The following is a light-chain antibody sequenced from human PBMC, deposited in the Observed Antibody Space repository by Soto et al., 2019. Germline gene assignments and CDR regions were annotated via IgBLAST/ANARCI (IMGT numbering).Light chain of an antibody. CDR3: QQSYSTPLP. J-gene: IGKJ4*02. V-gene: IGKV1-39*01. CDR1: QSISYY. CDR2: AAS. Sequence: DIKMTQSPSSLSASVGDRVTITCLASQSISYYLNWYQQKPGKAPKSLSYAASSLQSVVPSRFSGRGSGTDFTLTISSLQPEDFEIYYCQQSYSTPLPVGGGTNVE.